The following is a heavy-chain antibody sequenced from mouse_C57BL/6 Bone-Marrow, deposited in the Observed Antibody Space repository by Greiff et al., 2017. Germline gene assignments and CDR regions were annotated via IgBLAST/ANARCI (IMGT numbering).Heavy chain of an antibody. D-gene: IGHD2-4*01. CDR2: INPSTGGT. Sequence: IQLQQSGPELVKPGASVKISCKASGYSFTGYYMNWVKQSPEQSLEWIGEINPSTGGTTYNQKFKAKATLTVDKSSSTAYMQHKSLTSEDSAVYYCARDYHWYFDVWGTGTTVTVSS. CDR1: GYSFTGYY. J-gene: IGHJ1*03. V-gene: IGHV1-42*01. CDR3: ARDYHWYFDV.